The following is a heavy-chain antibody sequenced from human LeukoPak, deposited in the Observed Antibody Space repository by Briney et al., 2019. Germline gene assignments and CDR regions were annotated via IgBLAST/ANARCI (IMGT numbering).Heavy chain of an antibody. Sequence: PGGSLRLSCAASRFTFNTYAVNWVRQAPGKGLEWVSAISGSGGSTYYADSVKGRFTISRDNSKNTLYLQMNSLRAEDTAVYYCAKDQQWLRVVLLDYWGQGTLVTVSS. CDR3: AKDQQWLRVVLLDY. J-gene: IGHJ4*02. CDR2: ISGSGGST. V-gene: IGHV3-23*01. D-gene: IGHD5-12*01. CDR1: RFTFNTYA.